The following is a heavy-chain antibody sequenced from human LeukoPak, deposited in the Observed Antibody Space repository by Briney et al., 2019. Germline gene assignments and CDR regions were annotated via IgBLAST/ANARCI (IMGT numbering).Heavy chain of an antibody. CDR3: AEGIAARSMRH. CDR1: GGTFSSYA. Sequence: GASVKVSCKASGGTFSSYAISWVRQAPGQGLEWMGGIIPIFGTANYAQKFQGRVTITADESTSTAYMELSSLRSEDTAVYYCAEGIAARSMRHWGQGTLVTVSS. V-gene: IGHV1-69*13. J-gene: IGHJ4*02. D-gene: IGHD6-13*01. CDR2: IIPIFGTA.